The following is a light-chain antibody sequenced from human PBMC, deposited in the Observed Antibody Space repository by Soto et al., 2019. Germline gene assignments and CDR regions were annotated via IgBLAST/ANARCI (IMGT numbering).Light chain of an antibody. CDR2: YKSDSDK. V-gene: IGLV5-39*01. Sequence: QLVLTQPTSLSASPGASARFTCTLRSGINVGTYRIYWYQQKPGSLPRYLLWYKSDSDKQQGSGVPSRFSGSKDASTNAGLLLISGLQSEDEADYYCAIWYSSTWVFGGGT. J-gene: IGLJ3*02. CDR1: SGINVGTYR. CDR3: AIWYSSTWV.